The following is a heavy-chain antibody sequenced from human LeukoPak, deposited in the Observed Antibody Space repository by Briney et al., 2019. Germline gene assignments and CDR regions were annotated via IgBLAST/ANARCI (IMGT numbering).Heavy chain of an antibody. D-gene: IGHD2-15*01. CDR1: GFNFSSYE. Sequence: PGGSLRLSCAASGFNFSSYEMNWVRQAPGKGLEWVSYISSSGSTIYYADSVKGRFTISRDNAKNSLYPQMNSLRAEDTAVYYCAYCSGGSCYLYYGMDVWGQGTTVTVSS. CDR3: AYCSGGSCYLYYGMDV. J-gene: IGHJ6*02. V-gene: IGHV3-48*03. CDR2: ISSSGSTI.